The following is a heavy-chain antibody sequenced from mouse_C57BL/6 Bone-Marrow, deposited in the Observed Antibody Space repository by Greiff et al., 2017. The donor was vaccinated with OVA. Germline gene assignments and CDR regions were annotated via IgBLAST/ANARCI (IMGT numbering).Heavy chain of an antibody. CDR2: IYPGDGDT. J-gene: IGHJ2*01. CDR1: GYAFSSSW. Sequence: VQLQQSGPELVKPGASVKISCKASGYAFSSSWMNWVKQRPGKGLEWIGRIYPGDGDTNYNGKFKGKATLTADKSSSTAYMQLSSLTSEDSAVYFCANSLITTLRRWGQGTTLTVSS. CDR3: ANSLITTLRR. D-gene: IGHD1-1*01. V-gene: IGHV1-82*01.